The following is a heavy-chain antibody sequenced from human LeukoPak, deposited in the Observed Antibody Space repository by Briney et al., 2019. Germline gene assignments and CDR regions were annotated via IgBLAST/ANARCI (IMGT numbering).Heavy chain of an antibody. CDR3: ARDFAAAGRNYYYYGMDV. J-gene: IGHJ6*02. CDR2: IYYSGST. D-gene: IGHD6-13*01. CDR1: GGSISSYY. Sequence: SETLSLTCTVSGGSISSYYWSWIRQPPGKGLECIGYIYYSGSTNYNPSLKSRVTISVDTSKNQFSLKLSSVTAADTAVYYCARDFAAAGRNYYYYGMDVWGQGTTVTVSS. V-gene: IGHV4-59*01.